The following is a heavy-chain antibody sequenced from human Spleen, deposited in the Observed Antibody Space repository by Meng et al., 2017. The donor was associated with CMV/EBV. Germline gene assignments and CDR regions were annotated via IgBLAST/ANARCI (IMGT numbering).Heavy chain of an antibody. D-gene: IGHD2-15*01. J-gene: IGHJ6*02. CDR1: GYTFTSYG. CDR2: ISAYNGNT. V-gene: IGHV1-18*01. CDR3: ARALSVVVAATPRYYYYGMDV. Sequence: ASVKVSCKASGYTFTSYGISWVRQAPGQGLEWMGWISAYNGNTNYAQKLQGRVTMTTDTSTSTAYMELRSLRSDDTAVYYCARALSVVVAATPRYYYYGMDVWGQGTTVTVSS.